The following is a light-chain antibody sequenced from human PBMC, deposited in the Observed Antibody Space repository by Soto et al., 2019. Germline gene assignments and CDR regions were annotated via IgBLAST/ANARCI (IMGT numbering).Light chain of an antibody. J-gene: IGLJ1*01. CDR2: DVS. CDR1: SSDVGGYNY. V-gene: IGLV2-14*01. CDR3: SSYTSSSTRHV. Sequence: QSALTQPASVSGSPGQSITLSCTGTSSDVGGYNYVSWYQQHPGKAPKLMIYDVSNRPSGVSNRFSGSKSGNTASLTISGLQAEDEADYYCSSYTSSSTRHVFGTGTKVTVL.